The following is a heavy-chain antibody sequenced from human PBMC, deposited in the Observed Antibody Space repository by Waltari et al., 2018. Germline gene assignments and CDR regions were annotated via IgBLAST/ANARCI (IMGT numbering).Heavy chain of an antibody. D-gene: IGHD6-19*01. CDR3: ARGEAVAGWFTDYYYYGMDV. CDR2: IYTSGST. V-gene: IGHV4-61*02. Sequence: PGLVKPSQTLSLTCTVSGGSISSGSYYWSWLRQPAGQGLEWIGRIYTSGSTNYNPSLKSRVTISVDTSKNQFSLKLSSVTAADTAVYYCARGEAVAGWFTDYYYYGMDVWGQGTTVTVSS. CDR1: GGSISSGSYY. J-gene: IGHJ6*02.